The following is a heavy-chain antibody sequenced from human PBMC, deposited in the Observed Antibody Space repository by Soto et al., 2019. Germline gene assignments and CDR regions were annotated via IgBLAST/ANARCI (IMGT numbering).Heavy chain of an antibody. J-gene: IGHJ6*02. Sequence: SETLSLPRDVYSRSSSDNTCTWIRQPPRKGIQWIEQINHSGSVNYNPSLKSRVTLSVHTSSIQFSLELSSVTAAVTAVYSCARAGGCSSTSCYEDYSGIDVWGQGTTVT. CDR3: ARAGGCSSTSCYEDYSGIDV. V-gene: IGHV4-34*01. CDR1: SRSSSDNT. D-gene: IGHD2-2*01. CDR2: INHSGSV.